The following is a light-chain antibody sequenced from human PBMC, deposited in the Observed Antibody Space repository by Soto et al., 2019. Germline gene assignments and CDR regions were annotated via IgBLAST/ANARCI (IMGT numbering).Light chain of an antibody. CDR2: AAA. Sequence: DIQLTQSPSSLSASRGGTITGSCRASQNIERYLNWYQKKEGRAPQLLMFAAANLESGVPSRFTGSGSGRKFTLTLSGLQVGDFATDFCQQLSHCPYTFGQGTKVDIK. CDR3: QQLSHCPYT. J-gene: IGKJ2*01. V-gene: IGKV1-9*01. CDR1: QNIERY.